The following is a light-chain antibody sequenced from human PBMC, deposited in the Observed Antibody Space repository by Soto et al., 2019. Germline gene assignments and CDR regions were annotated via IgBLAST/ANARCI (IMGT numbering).Light chain of an antibody. CDR2: GAS. CDR1: HSVSSGS. J-gene: IGKJ1*01. V-gene: IGKV3-20*01. Sequence: DIVLTHAPGTLSLSPVERATLSCRARHSVSSGSLAWHQPRPGPAPRLLIYGASSTATGITDRFSGSGSGSDFTLTISRLEPEDFAVYYCHQYRRSRTFGQGTKVDIK. CDR3: HQYRRSRT.